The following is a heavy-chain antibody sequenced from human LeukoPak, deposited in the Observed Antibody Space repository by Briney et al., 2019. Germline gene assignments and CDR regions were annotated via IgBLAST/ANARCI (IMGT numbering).Heavy chain of an antibody. D-gene: IGHD6-13*01. Sequence: GESLKISCKGSGYSFTSYWIGWVRQMPGKGLEWMGIIYPGDSDTRYSPSFQGQVTISADKSISTAYLQWSSLKASGTAMYYCARHGVSSWYAPDYWGQGTLVTVSS. J-gene: IGHJ4*02. CDR3: ARHGVSSWYAPDY. CDR2: IYPGDSDT. CDR1: GYSFTSYW. V-gene: IGHV5-51*01.